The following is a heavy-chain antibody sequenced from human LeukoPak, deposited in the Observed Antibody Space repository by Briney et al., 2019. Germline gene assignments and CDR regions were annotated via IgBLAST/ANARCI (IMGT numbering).Heavy chain of an antibody. CDR3: ARVKNYYDSSGYLYYFDY. V-gene: IGHV3-21*04. CDR2: ISSSSSYI. Sequence: GGSLRLSCAASGFTFSSYSMNWVRQAPGKGLEWVSSISSSSSYIYYADSVKGRFTISRDNAKNSLYLQMNSLRADDTAVYYCARVKNYYDSSGYLYYFDYWGQGTLVTVSS. J-gene: IGHJ4*02. D-gene: IGHD3-22*01. CDR1: GFTFSSYS.